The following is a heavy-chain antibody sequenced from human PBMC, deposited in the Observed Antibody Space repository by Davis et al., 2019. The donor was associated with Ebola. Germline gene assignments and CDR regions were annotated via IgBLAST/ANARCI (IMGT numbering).Heavy chain of an antibody. CDR3: ARRHTLRISDDAFDI. V-gene: IGHV4-39*01. J-gene: IGHJ3*02. CDR2: VYHGGST. D-gene: IGHD3-16*01. Sequence: MPSETLSLTCTVSGGSISSGDYYWSWIRQPPGKGLEWVGTVYHGGSTYYNPSLKSRVAISVDTSMNQISLNLTSATAADMAIYYCARRHTLRISDDAFDIWGRGTLVTVSS. CDR1: GGSISSGDYY.